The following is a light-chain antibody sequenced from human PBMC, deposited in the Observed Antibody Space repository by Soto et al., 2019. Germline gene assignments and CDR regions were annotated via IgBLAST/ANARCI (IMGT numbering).Light chain of an antibody. Sequence: QSALTQPRSVSGSPGQSVAISCTGTNSDVGGYNYVSWYQQHPGKAPKLMIYDVSKRPSGVPDRFSGSKSGNTASLTISGLQAEDEADYFCSSYAGIHVVFGGGTKVTVL. J-gene: IGLJ2*01. V-gene: IGLV2-11*01. CDR3: SSYAGIHVV. CDR2: DVS. CDR1: NSDVGGYNY.